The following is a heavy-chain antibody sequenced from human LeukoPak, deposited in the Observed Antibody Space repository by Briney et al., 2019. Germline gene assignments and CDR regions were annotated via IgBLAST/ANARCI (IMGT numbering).Heavy chain of an antibody. D-gene: IGHD3-9*01. V-gene: IGHV3-21*01. CDR1: GFTLSSYS. CDR3: ASNYYDILAGYSHHFDY. J-gene: IGHJ4*02. Sequence: GGSLRLSCAASGFTLSSYSMNWVGQAPGKGLVWVSSISSSSSYIYYADSVKGRFTISRDNAKNSLYLQMNSLRAEDTAVYYCASNYYDILAGYSHHFDYWGQGTLVTVSS. CDR2: ISSSSSYI.